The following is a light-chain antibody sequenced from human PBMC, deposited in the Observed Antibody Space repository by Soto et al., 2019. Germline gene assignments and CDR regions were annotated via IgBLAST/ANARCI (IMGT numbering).Light chain of an antibody. J-gene: IGKJ4*01. CDR3: QQYGSSPPGT. CDR2: GAS. V-gene: IGKV3-20*01. Sequence: EIVLTQSPGTLSLSPGERATLSCRASQSVSSSYLAWYQQKPGPAPSLLIYGASSTATGITDRFSGSGSGTTFTLPIISLEPADVAVYYCQQYGSSPPGTFGGGTKVEIK. CDR1: QSVSSSY.